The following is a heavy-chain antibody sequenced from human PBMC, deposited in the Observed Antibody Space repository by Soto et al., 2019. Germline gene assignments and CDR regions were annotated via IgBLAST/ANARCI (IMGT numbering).Heavy chain of an antibody. D-gene: IGHD3-10*01. Sequence: QVQLVQSGPEVKKPGASVKVSCKASGFTFTTYSFSWVRQAPGQGLEWIGWISANNGKTVYAQKFQDRVTMTTDTSTSTAHLELRSRKTDDTAVYYCAREPGVAVIVKGESEFWGQGTLVTVSS. J-gene: IGHJ4*02. V-gene: IGHV1-18*04. CDR2: ISANNGKT. CDR3: AREPGVAVIVKGESEF. CDR1: GFTFTTYS.